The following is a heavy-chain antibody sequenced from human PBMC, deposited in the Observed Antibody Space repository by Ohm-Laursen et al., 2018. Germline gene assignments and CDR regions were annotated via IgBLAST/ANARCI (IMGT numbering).Heavy chain of an antibody. CDR2: FNPSDDST. V-gene: IGHV1-46*01. Sequence: SSVKVSCKASGYTFPTYSIHWVRQAPGQGPEWMGKFNPSDDSTTYAQKFQGRVTMTRDTSTSTVYMELSSLRSEDTAMYYCARTLKSAGIDYWGQGTLVTVSS. J-gene: IGHJ4*02. D-gene: IGHD6-19*01. CDR3: ARTLKSAGIDY. CDR1: GYTFPTYS.